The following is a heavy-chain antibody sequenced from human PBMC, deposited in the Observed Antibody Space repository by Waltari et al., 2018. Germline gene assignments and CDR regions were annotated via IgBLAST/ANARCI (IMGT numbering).Heavy chain of an antibody. V-gene: IGHV3-66*01. D-gene: IGHD2-21*01. J-gene: IGHJ4*02. CDR2: IYNDGAT. CDR1: GFSISSNY. Sequence: EVQLVESGGGLVQPGGSLRLSCAASGFSISSNYISWVRQAPGKGLEWVSIIYNDGATYYADSVRGRFTISRDNSRNTLYLQMNSLRVEDTAVYYCARDSYMGYWGQGTLVTVSS. CDR3: ARDSYMGY.